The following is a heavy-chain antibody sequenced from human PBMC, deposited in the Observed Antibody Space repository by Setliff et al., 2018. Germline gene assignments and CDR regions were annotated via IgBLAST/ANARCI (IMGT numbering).Heavy chain of an antibody. J-gene: IGHJ4*02. D-gene: IGHD3-22*01. CDR2: INHTGST. V-gene: IGHV4-34*01. Sequence: LSLTCTVSGGSISSYYWSWIRQPPGKGLEWIGEINHTGSTNYNPSLKSRVTISVDTSKNQFSLRLSSVTAADTAVYYCARYRNYFDSSGQTQYYFDYWGQGTLVTVS. CDR1: GGSISSYY. CDR3: ARYRNYFDSSGQTQYYFDY.